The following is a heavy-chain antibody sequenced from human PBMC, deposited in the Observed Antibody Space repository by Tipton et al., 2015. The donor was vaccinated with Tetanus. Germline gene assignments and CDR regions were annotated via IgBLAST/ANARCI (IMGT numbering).Heavy chain of an antibody. CDR3: ARIHDFWSGYFDY. CDR1: GGSVSSGSYY. D-gene: IGHD3-3*01. CDR2: ILYKGGT. J-gene: IGHJ4*02. V-gene: IGHV4-61*01. Sequence: TLSLTCTVSGGSVSSGSYYWSWVRQPPGKGLEYIGYILYKGGTNYNPSLKSRVIISADASKNQFSLKLSSVTAADTAVYYCARIHDFWSGYFDYWGQGILVTVSS.